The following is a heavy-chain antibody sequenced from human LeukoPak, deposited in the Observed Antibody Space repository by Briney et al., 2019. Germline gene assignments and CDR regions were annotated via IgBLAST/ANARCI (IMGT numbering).Heavy chain of an antibody. CDR1: GFTFSGYW. Sequence: GGSLRLSCAASGFTFSGYWMSWVRQAPGKRLEWVANINLDGSVRHYVDSARGRFTISRDNAKNSLYLQMNSLRAEGTALYYCATSDDSSGSDWGQGTLVTVSS. J-gene: IGHJ4*02. CDR2: INLDGSVR. V-gene: IGHV3-7*01. D-gene: IGHD3-22*01. CDR3: ATSDDSSGSD.